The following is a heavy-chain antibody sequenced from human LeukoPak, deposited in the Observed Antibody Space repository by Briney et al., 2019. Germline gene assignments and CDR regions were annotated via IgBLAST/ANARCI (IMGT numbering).Heavy chain of an antibody. CDR2: MNPNSGNT. V-gene: IGHV1-8*01. J-gene: IGHJ4*02. CDR1: GYTFTSYD. Sequence: ASVKVSCKASGYTFTSYDINWVRQATGQGLEWMGWMNPNSGNTGYAQKFQGRVTMTRNTSISTAYMELSSLRSEDTAVYYCARVGLENVLLWFRESYTPYYFDYWGQGTLVTVSS. D-gene: IGHD3-10*01. CDR3: ARVGLENVLLWFRESYTPYYFDY.